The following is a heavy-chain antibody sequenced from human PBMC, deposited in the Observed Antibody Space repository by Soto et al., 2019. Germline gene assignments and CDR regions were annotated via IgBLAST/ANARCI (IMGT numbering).Heavy chain of an antibody. D-gene: IGHD3-10*02. V-gene: IGHV4-31*03. CDR2: IYCSGST. J-gene: IGHJ5*02. Sequence: QVQLQESGPGLVKPSQTLSLTCTVSGGSISSGGYYWSWIRQHPGKGLEWIGYIYCSGSTYYNPSLKSRVTVSVDTSKNQFFLKLSSVTAADTAVYYCAGSPMIGWFDPWGQGTLVTVSS. CDR3: AGSPMIGWFDP. CDR1: GGSISSGGYY.